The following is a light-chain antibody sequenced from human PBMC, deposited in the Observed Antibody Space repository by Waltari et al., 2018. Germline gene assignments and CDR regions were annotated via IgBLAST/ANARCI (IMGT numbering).Light chain of an antibody. J-gene: IGKJ1*01. V-gene: IGKV3-11*01. Sequence: EIVLTQSPGTLSLSPGERDTLSCRASQSVSSYVAWYQQKPGQAPRLLSYDASNMATGIPARFSGSGSGTDFTLTISSLEPEDSAVYYCQQRSNWPRTFGQGTKVEIK. CDR2: DAS. CDR3: QQRSNWPRT. CDR1: QSVSSY.